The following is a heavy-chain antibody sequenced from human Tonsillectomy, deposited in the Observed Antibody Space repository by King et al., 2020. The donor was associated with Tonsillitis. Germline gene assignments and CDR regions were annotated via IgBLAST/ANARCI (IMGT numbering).Heavy chain of an antibody. CDR1: GASISTYY. CDR2: IYYHGST. J-gene: IGHJ4*03. V-gene: IGHV4-59*01. Sequence: QLQESGPGLVKPSETLSLTCNVSGASISTYYWSWIRPPPGKGLEWIGYIYYHGSTNYNPSLNSRVTISVDTSKNQFSLKLSSVTAADTAVYYCAARIAVAGALDYWGRGTLVTVSS. CDR3: AARIAVAGALDY. D-gene: IGHD6-19*01.